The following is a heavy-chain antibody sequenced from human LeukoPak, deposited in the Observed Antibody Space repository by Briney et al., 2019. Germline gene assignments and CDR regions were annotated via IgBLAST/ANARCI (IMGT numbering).Heavy chain of an antibody. Sequence: GESLKISCKGSGHSLPSYWIGWVRQMPGKGLDWKGITYPGDSDISYSPSFQGQVTISADKSISTAYLQWSSLKASDTAMYYCARFGATDDYYESSGYYYYFGYWGQGTLVTVSS. D-gene: IGHD3-22*01. J-gene: IGHJ4*02. CDR3: ARFGATDDYYESSGYYYYFGY. V-gene: IGHV5-51*01. CDR1: GHSLPSYW. CDR2: TYPGDSDI.